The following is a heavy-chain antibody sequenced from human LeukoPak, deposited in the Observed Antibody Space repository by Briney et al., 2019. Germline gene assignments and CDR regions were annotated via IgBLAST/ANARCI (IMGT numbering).Heavy chain of an antibody. CDR3: AKDKSYGSDY. J-gene: IGHJ4*02. V-gene: IGHV3-23*01. Sequence: PGGSLRLSCAASGFTFSSYAMNWVRQAPGKGLEWVSALSGSGGSTFYADSVKGRFTISRDNSKNTLYLQMSSLRAEDTAVYYCAKDKSYGSDYWGQGTLVTVSS. CDR2: LSGSGGST. CDR1: GFTFSSYA. D-gene: IGHD1-26*01.